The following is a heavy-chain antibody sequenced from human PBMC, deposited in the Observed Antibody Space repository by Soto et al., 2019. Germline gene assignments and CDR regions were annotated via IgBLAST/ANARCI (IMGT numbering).Heavy chain of an antibody. J-gene: IGHJ4*02. D-gene: IGHD2-15*01. CDR2: ISGSGGST. CDR3: AKRSQYCSGGSCYKYYFDY. V-gene: IGHV3-23*01. Sequence: VGSLRLSCAASGFTFSSYAMSWVRQAPGKGLEWVSAISGSGGSTYYADSVKGRFTISRDNSKNTLYLQMNSLRAEDTAVYYCAKRSQYCSGGSCYKYYFDYWGQGTLVTVSS. CDR1: GFTFSSYA.